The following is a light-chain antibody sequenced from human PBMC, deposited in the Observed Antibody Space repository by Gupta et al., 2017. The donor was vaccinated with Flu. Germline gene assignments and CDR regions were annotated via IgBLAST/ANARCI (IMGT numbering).Light chain of an antibody. CDR1: HMGSTP. Sequence: SYVLTLPPSVSVAPGKPARITWGGNHMGSTPVHWYQQKPGQAPVLVVYDDSDRRAGIPERLSGSNSGNTATLTISRVEEGDEADYYCQVKDRSSEHQVVGGGTKLTVL. J-gene: IGLJ2*01. V-gene: IGLV3-21*03. CDR3: QVKDRSSEHQV. CDR2: DDS.